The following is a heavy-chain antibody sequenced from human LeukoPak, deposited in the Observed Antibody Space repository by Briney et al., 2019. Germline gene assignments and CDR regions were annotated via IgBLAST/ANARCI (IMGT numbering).Heavy chain of an antibody. CDR3: ARDPSHSRGYFDY. V-gene: IGHV4-4*07. CDR2: IYTSGST. D-gene: IGHD2-21*01. Sequence: SETQSLTCTVSGGSISGYYWTWIRQPAGKGLEWIGRIYTSGSTNYNPYLKSRVTMSVDTSKNQFSLKLSSVTAADTAVYYCARDPSHSRGYFDYWGQGTLVTVSS. J-gene: IGHJ4*02. CDR1: GGSISGYY.